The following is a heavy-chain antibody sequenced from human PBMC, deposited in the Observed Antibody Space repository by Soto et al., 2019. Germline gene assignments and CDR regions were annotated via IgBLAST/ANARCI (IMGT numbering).Heavy chain of an antibody. D-gene: IGHD6-13*01. CDR2: IYYSGST. Sequence: SETLSLTCTVSGGSISSSSYYWGWIRQPPGKGLEWIGSIYYSGSTYYNPSLKSRVTISVDTSKNQFSLKLSSVTAADTAVYYCARPSSSLYYYYVMDVWGQGTTVTVSS. CDR1: GGSISSSSYY. J-gene: IGHJ6*02. CDR3: ARPSSSLYYYYVMDV. V-gene: IGHV4-39*01.